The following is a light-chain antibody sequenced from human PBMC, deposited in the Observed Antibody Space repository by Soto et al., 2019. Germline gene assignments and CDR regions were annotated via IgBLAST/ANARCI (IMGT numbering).Light chain of an antibody. J-gene: IGKJ1*01. CDR1: QSVSSNY. CDR3: QQYSSSPLT. V-gene: IGKV3-20*01. CDR2: GAS. Sequence: EIVLTQSPGTLSLSPGERATLSCRASQSVSSNYLAWYQRKPGQAPRLLIYGASSRATGIPDRFSGSGSGTDFTLTITRLEPEDFGVYYCQQYSSSPLTFGQGTKVEIK.